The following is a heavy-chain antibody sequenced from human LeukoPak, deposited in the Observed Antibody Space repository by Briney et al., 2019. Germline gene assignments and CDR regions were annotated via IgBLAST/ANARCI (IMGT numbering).Heavy chain of an antibody. V-gene: IGHV3-23*01. J-gene: IGHJ4*02. CDR1: GFTFSSYA. D-gene: IGHD2-21*02. CDR2: ISGSGGST. Sequence: PGGTLRLSCAASGFTFSSYAMSWVRQAPGKGLEWVSAISGSGGSTYYADSVKGRFTISRDNSKNTLYLQMNSLRAEDTAVYYCAKDYLTLAYCGGDCYSGFDYWGQGTLVTVSS. CDR3: AKDYLTLAYCGGDCYSGFDY.